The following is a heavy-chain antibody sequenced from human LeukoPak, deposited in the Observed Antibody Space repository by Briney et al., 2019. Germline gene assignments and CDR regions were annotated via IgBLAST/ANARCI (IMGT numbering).Heavy chain of an antibody. CDR2: IFADDLT. CDR3: ARGAMSTFARFDS. Sequence: GGSLRLSCVVSGFSVSDHYMSWVRQAPGKGLQWLSVIFADDLTYYEDSIEGRFTISRDRSQNTLYLQMKSLRAEDTAVYYCARGAMSTFARFDSWGQGTLVSVSS. V-gene: IGHV3-53*01. D-gene: IGHD2/OR15-2a*01. CDR1: GFSVSDHY. J-gene: IGHJ4*02.